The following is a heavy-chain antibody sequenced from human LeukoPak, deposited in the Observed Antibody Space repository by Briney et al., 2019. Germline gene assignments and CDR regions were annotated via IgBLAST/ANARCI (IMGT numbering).Heavy chain of an antibody. J-gene: IGHJ5*02. CDR1: GYTFTTYD. V-gene: IGHV1-8*03. CDR2: MNPNSGYT. Sequence: GASVKVSCKASGYTFTTYDINWVRQATGQGLEWMGWMNPNSGYTGYAQKFQGRVTITRDTSISTAYMELSSLRSEDTAVYYCARPLYNSWDWFDPWGPGTLVTVSS. CDR3: ARPLYNSWDWFDP. D-gene: IGHD1-1*01.